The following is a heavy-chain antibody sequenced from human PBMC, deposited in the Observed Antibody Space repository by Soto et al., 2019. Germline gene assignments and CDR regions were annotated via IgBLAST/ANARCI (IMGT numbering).Heavy chain of an antibody. D-gene: IGHD6-19*01. Sequence: GESLKISCKGPGYSFTSYWIGWVRQMPGKGLEWMGIIYPGDSDTRYSPSFQGQVTISADKSISTAYLQWSSLKASDTAMYYCARQKWLVDYYYYGMDVWGQGTTVTVSS. V-gene: IGHV5-51*01. CDR3: ARQKWLVDYYYYGMDV. CDR2: IYPGDSDT. J-gene: IGHJ6*02. CDR1: GYSFTSYW.